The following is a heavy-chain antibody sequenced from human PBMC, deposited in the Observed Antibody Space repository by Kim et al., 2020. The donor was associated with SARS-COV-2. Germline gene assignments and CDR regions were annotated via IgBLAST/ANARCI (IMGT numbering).Heavy chain of an antibody. D-gene: IGHD3-3*01. CDR2: INPSGGST. CDR1: GYTFTSYY. Sequence: ASVKVSCKASGYTFTSYYMHWVRQAPGQGLEWMGIINPSGGSTSYAQKFQGRVTMTRDTSTSTVYMELSSLRSEDTAVYYCARGVTDFWSGYYYDAFDIWGQGTMVTVSS. V-gene: IGHV1-46*01. CDR3: ARGVTDFWSGYYYDAFDI. J-gene: IGHJ3*02.